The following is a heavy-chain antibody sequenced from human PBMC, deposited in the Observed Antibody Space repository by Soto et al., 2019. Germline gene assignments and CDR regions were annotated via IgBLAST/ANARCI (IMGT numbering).Heavy chain of an antibody. J-gene: IGHJ6*02. V-gene: IGHV3-30*18. CDR1: GFTFSSYG. CDR3: AKDRIHTIFGVVIIGYYYYGMDV. Sequence: GGSLRLSCAASGFTFSSYGMHWVRQAPGKGLEWVAVISYDGSNKYYADSVKGRFTISRDNSKNTLYLQMNSLRAEDTAVYYCAKDRIHTIFGVVIIGYYYYGMDVWGQGTTVTVSS. D-gene: IGHD3-3*01. CDR2: ISYDGSNK.